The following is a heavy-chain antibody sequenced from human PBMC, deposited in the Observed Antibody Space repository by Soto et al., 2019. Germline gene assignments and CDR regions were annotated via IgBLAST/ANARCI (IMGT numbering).Heavy chain of an antibody. CDR1: GDSISRGGYY. J-gene: IGHJ5*02. D-gene: IGHD2-21*01. CDR2: IYHSGST. Sequence: QVQLQESGPGLVKPSQTLSLTCTVSGDSISRGGYYWNWLRQHPRKGLEWIGYIYHSGSTIYNPSLKSRVTSSVDTSKNRLSMELSNVTAADTAVYYCARDGAGAYGRGWCDPWGQGILVTVSS. V-gene: IGHV4-31*03. CDR3: ARDGAGAYGRGWCDP.